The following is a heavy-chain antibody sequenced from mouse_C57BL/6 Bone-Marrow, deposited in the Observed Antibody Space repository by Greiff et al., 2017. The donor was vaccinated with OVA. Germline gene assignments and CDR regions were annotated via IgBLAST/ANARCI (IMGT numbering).Heavy chain of an antibody. Sequence: VQLQQSGAELVRPGASVTLSCKASGYTFTDYEMHWVKQTPVHGLEWIGAIDPETGGTAYNQKFKGKAILTADKSSSTAYMELRSLTSEDSAVYYCTRPYYSNDVGAMDYWGQGTSVTVSS. J-gene: IGHJ4*01. CDR3: TRPYYSNDVGAMDY. CDR1: GYTFTDYE. V-gene: IGHV1-15*01. D-gene: IGHD2-5*01. CDR2: IDPETGGT.